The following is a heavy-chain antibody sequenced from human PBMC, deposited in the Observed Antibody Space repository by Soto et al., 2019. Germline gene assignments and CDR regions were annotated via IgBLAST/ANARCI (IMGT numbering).Heavy chain of an antibody. Sequence: QVQLVQSGAEVKKPGASVKVSCEASGYTFTGYCIHWVRQAPGQGFEWMGWINPKSRGTKYAQKLQGRARMNRDTTNSTAYIDLRGLKSDDTDVYYCARVTLKAGNWFDPWGQGTLVTVSS. CDR2: INPKSRGT. D-gene: IGHD3-16*01. CDR3: ARVTLKAGNWFDP. V-gene: IGHV1-2*02. J-gene: IGHJ5*02. CDR1: GYTFTGYC.